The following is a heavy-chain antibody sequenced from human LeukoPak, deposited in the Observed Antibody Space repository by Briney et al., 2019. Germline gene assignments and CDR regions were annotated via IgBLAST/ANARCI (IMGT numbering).Heavy chain of an antibody. CDR2: TNDYNGNP. Sequence: APVKVSCKASGYTFTSYGVSWVRQAPGQGLEWMGLTNDYNGNPNYAQKLQSRVTMTTDTTTSTAYMELRSLRSDDTAVYYCARDLGDYWGQGTLVTVSS. V-gene: IGHV1-18*01. CDR3: ARDLGDY. D-gene: IGHD3-10*01. J-gene: IGHJ4*02. CDR1: GYTFTSYG.